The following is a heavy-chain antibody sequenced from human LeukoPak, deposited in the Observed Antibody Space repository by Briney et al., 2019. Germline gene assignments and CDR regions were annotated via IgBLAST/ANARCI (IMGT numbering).Heavy chain of an antibody. Sequence: ASVKVSCKASGGTFSINAITWVRQAPGQGLEWMGGIIPMSETPKYTQKFQGRVTIATDESTNTAYMELSSLRSEETAVYYCARDKNSGECVSNSCYGVWPLDIWGQGTMVTVSS. J-gene: IGHJ3*02. CDR1: GGTFSINA. D-gene: IGHD2-2*01. V-gene: IGHV1-69*05. CDR3: ARDKNSGECVSNSCYGVWPLDI. CDR2: IIPMSETP.